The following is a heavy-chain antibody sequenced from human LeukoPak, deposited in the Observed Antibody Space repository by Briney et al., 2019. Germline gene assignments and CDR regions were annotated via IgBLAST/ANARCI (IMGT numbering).Heavy chain of an antibody. CDR3: AKDVALLWPQPHFDY. D-gene: IGHD3-10*01. CDR1: GFTFDDYA. V-gene: IGHV3-9*01. Sequence: GGSLRLSCAASGFTFDDYAMHWVRQAPGKGLEWVSGISWNSGSIGYADSVKGRFTISRDNAKNSLYLQMNSLRAEDTALYYCAKDVALLWPQPHFDYWGQGTPVTVSS. CDR2: ISWNSGSI. J-gene: IGHJ4*02.